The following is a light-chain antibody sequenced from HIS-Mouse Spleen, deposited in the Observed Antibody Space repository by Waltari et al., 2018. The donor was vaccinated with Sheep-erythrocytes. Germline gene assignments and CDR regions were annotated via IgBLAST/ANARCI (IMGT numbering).Light chain of an antibody. CDR2: NAS. CDR1: QSISSC. V-gene: IGKV1D-13*01. J-gene: IGKJ1*01. Sequence: AIQVTQSPSSLSASVGDRVTITCRASQSISSCLSWYQQKPGKAPKLLIYNASSFESGVPSRFSGSGYGTDFTLTISSLQPDDFATYYCQQYNNYPRTFGQGTKVEIK. CDR3: QQYNNYPRT.